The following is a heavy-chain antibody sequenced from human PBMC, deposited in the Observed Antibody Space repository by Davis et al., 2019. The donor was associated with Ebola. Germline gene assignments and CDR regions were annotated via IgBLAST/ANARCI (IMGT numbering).Heavy chain of an antibody. CDR1: GFTFSSYA. CDR3: ARAPLFGPYYYYYYMDV. Sequence: GESLKISCAASGFTFSSYAMHWVRQAPGKGLEWVAVISYDGSNKYYADSVKGRFTISRDNAKNSLYLQMNSLRAEDTAVYYCARAPLFGPYYYYYYMDVWGKGTTVTVSS. V-gene: IGHV3-30-3*01. J-gene: IGHJ6*03. D-gene: IGHD3-3*01. CDR2: ISYDGSNK.